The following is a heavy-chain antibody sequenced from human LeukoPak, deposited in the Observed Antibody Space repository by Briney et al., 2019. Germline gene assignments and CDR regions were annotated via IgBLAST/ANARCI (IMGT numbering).Heavy chain of an antibody. CDR2: ISGDGNII. CDR1: GFTFSDEY. Sequence: PGGSLRLSCAASGFTFSDEYMNWIRQAPGKGLEWVSYISGDGNIIYYADSVEGRFTISRDNARNSLYLQVNSLRAEDTAVYYCARDPFMTTGWGIDYWGQGALVTVSS. CDR3: ARDPFMTTGWGIDY. J-gene: IGHJ4*02. D-gene: IGHD4-17*01. V-gene: IGHV3-11*01.